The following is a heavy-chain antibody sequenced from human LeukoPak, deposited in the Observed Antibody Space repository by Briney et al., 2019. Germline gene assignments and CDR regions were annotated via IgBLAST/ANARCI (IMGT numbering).Heavy chain of an antibody. D-gene: IGHD3-10*01. CDR3: AGDGGRFDY. CDR1: GGSISSSSYY. J-gene: IGHJ4*02. CDR2: IYYSGST. V-gene: IGHV4-39*01. Sequence: TSETLSLTCTVSGGSISSSSYYWGWIRQPPGKGLEWIGSIYYSGSTYYNPSLKSQVTISVDTSKNQFSLKLSSVTAADTAVYYCAGDGGRFDYWGQGTLVTVSS.